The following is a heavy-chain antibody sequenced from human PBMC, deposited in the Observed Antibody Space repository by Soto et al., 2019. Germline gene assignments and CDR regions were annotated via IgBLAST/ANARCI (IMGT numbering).Heavy chain of an antibody. CDR3: AIVICISTSCYYYYGIDV. J-gene: IGHJ6*02. Sequence: QVQLQESGPGLVKPSQTLSLTCTVSGGSISSGGYYWSWIRQHPGKGLECIGYIYYSGSTYYNPSLKSRVTISVDTSKNQFSLKLSSVTAADSAVYYCAIVICISTSCYYYYGIDVWGQGTTVTVSS. V-gene: IGHV4-31*03. CDR2: IYYSGST. CDR1: GGSISSGGYY. D-gene: IGHD2-2*01.